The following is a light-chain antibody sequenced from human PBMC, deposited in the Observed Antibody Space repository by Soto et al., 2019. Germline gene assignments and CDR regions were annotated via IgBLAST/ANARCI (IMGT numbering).Light chain of an antibody. V-gene: IGLV2-11*01. CDR3: CSYAGSYTML. CDR2: DVT. Sequence: QSALTQPRSVSGSPGQSVTISCTGTSSDVGIYNYVSWYQQSPGKAPKLIMYDVTKRPSGVPDRFSGSKSGNTASLTISGLQAEYEADYYCCSYAGSYTMLFGGGTKLTVL. J-gene: IGLJ2*01. CDR1: SSDVGIYNY.